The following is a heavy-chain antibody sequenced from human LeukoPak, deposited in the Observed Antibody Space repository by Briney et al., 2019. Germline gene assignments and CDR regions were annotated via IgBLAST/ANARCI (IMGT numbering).Heavy chain of an antibody. V-gene: IGHV4-38-2*02. CDR1: GYSISSGYS. D-gene: IGHD2-15*01. Sequence: SETLSLTCSVFGYSISSGYSWGWVRQSPGKILEWIGITHHSGATFYNPSLRGRVTISVDTYKNQFSLRARSVTATDTAVYFCARKTRYCSTGRCNWDAWGQGILVTASS. CDR3: ARKTRYCSTGRCNWDA. CDR2: THHSGAT. J-gene: IGHJ5*02.